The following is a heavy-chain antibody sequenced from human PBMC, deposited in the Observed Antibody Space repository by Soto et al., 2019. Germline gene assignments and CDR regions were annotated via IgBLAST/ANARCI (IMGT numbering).Heavy chain of an antibody. D-gene: IGHD3-9*01. CDR2: INHSGST. CDR3: AGGQRYFGWLLWAFDY. Sequence: QVQLQQWGAGLLKPSETLSLTYAVYGGSFSGYYWSWIRQPPGKGLEWIGEINHSGSTNYNPSLKGRVTITIATAKNQFPLKLSSVTAGGTAVYYCAGGQRYFGWLLWAFDYWGQGTLVTVSS. J-gene: IGHJ4*02. CDR1: GGSFSGYY. V-gene: IGHV4-34*01.